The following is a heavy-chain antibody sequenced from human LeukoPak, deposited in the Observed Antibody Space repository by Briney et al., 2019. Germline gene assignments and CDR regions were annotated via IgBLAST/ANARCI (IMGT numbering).Heavy chain of an antibody. J-gene: IGHJ4*02. Sequence: SETLSLTCTVSGGSVSSGRYYWSWIRQPPGKGLEWIGYIYYSGSTNYNPSLKSRVTISVDTSKNQLSLKVSSVTAADTAVYYCARQPPGTFDYWGQGSLVTVSS. CDR3: ARQPPGTFDY. V-gene: IGHV4-61*01. D-gene: IGHD1-1*01. CDR2: IYYSGST. CDR1: GGSVSSGRYY.